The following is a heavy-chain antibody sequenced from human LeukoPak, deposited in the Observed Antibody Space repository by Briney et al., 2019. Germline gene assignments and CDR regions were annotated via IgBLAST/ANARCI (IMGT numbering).Heavy chain of an antibody. D-gene: IGHD3-22*01. Sequence: GGSLRLSCAASGFTFSDYTMNWVRQAPGKGLEWVSSISSEKSYIKYADSVKGRFSISRDNTNNSLFLEMRSLRVDDTAVYFCARDYYDSSASATFDHWGQGKLVTVSS. J-gene: IGHJ4*02. V-gene: IGHV3-21*01. CDR3: ARDYYDSSASATFDH. CDR1: GFTFSDYT. CDR2: ISSEKSYI.